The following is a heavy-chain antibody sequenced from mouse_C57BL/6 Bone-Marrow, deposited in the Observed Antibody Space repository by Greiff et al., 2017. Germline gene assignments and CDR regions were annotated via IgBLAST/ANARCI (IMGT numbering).Heavy chain of an antibody. J-gene: IGHJ2*01. CDR1: GFTFSSYG. D-gene: IGHD4-1*01. CDR3: ARKLGLDY. Sequence: EVKLMESGGDLVKPGGSLKLSCAASGFTFSSYGMSWVRQTPDKRLEWVATISSGGSYTYYPDSVKGRFTISRDNAKNTLYLQMSSLKSEDTAMYYCARKLGLDYWGQGTTLTVSS. CDR2: ISSGGSYT. V-gene: IGHV5-6*01.